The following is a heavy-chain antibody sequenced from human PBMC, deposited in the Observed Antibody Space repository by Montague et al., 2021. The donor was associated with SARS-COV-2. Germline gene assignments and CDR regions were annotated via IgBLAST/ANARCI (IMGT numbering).Heavy chain of an antibody. CDR1: GFTFNSFS. J-gene: IGHJ6*02. CDR3: SWFETSKVHASGVDV. V-gene: IGHV3-21*01. Sequence: SLRLSCAASGFTFNSFSMHWVRQAPGKRLEWVAFISRDRTYIYYAESVMGRFTISRDNAQNLLYLQMNSLRAEDTALYYCSWFETSKVHASGVDVWGQGTTVTVSS. CDR2: ISRDRTYI. D-gene: IGHD3-10*01.